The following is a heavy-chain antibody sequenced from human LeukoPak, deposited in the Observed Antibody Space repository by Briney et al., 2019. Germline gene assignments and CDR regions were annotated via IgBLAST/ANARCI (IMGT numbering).Heavy chain of an antibody. V-gene: IGHV3-20*04. J-gene: IGHJ6*03. CDR3: ARDTVPAGYYYYYYMDV. Sequence: GGSLRLSCAASGFTFDDYGMSWVRQAPGKGLEWVSGINWNGGSTGYADSVKGRFTISRDNAKNSLCLQMNSLRAEDTALYYCARDTVPAGYYYYYYMDVWGKGTTVTVSS. CDR1: GFTFDDYG. D-gene: IGHD2-2*01. CDR2: INWNGGST.